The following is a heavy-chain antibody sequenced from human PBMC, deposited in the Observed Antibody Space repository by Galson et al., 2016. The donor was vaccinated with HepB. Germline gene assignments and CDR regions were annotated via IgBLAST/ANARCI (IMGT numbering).Heavy chain of an antibody. Sequence: ETLSLTCTVSGDSTTNDYWSWIWIRQPPGKGPEWIGYVHYSGSTTYSPPLRSRVTISLDTSNTHISLKLNSVTAADTALYYCAREAGRLGDGLIDVWGQGTTVTFSS. CDR2: VHYSGST. D-gene: IGHD3-16*01. J-gene: IGHJ6*02. V-gene: IGHV4-59*01. CDR1: GDSTTNDY. CDR3: AREAGRLGDGLIDV.